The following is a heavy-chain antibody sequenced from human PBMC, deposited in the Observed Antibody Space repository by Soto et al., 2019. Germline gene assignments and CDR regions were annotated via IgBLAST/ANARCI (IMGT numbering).Heavy chain of an antibody. CDR3: ARDLDYDVSIDYRGPANLDH. CDR1: GYTFNNFG. J-gene: IGHJ4*02. V-gene: IGHV1-18*01. CDR2: ISDYSGDT. D-gene: IGHD3-16*01. Sequence: GASVKVSCKASGYTFNNFGITWVRQAPGQGLEWMGWISDYSGDTKYAQKLQGRVALTTDTSTNTAYMELRSLRSDGTAVYYCARDLDYDVSIDYRGPANLDHWGQGTLVTVSS.